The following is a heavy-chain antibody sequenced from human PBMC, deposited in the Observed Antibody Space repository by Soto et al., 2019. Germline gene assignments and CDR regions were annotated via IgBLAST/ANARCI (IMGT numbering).Heavy chain of an antibody. CDR3: ARWWSGSRQGFDP. V-gene: IGHV4-31*03. CDR2: IYYSGST. Sequence: SETLSLTCTVSGGSISSGDYYWSWIRRHPGKGLEWIGYIYYSGSTYYNPSLKSRVTISVDTSKNQFSLKLSSVTAADTAVYYCARWWSGSRQGFDPWGQGTLVTVSS. CDR1: GGSISSGDYY. J-gene: IGHJ5*02. D-gene: IGHD3-3*01.